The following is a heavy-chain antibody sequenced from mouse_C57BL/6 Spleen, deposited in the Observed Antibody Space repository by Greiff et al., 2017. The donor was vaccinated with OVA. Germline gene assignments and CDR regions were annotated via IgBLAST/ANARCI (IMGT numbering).Heavy chain of an antibody. Sequence: VQLQQPGAELVKPGASVKLSCKASGYTFTSYWMHWVKQRPGQGLEWIGMIHPNSGSTNSNEKFKSKATLTVDKSSSTAYMQLSSLTSEDSAVYYCAREDNGYYFDYWGQGTTLTVSS. V-gene: IGHV1-64*01. CDR1: GYTFTSYW. CDR2: IHPNSGST. J-gene: IGHJ2*01. D-gene: IGHD2-2*01. CDR3: AREDNGYYFDY.